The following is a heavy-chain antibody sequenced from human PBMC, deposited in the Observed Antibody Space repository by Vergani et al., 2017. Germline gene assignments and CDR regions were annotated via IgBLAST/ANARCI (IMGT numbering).Heavy chain of an antibody. V-gene: IGHV3-15*01. CDR1: GFTFSNAW. CDR2: IKSKTDGGTT. D-gene: IGHD3-3*01. CDR3: TATYYDFWSGYYYYYMDV. Sequence: EVQLVESGGGLVKPGGSLRLSCAASGFTFSNAWMSWVRQAPGKGLEWVGRIKSKTDGGTTDYAAPVKGRFTISRDDSKNTLYLQMNSLKTEDTAVYYCTATYYDFWSGYYYYYMDVWGKGTTVTVSS. J-gene: IGHJ6*03.